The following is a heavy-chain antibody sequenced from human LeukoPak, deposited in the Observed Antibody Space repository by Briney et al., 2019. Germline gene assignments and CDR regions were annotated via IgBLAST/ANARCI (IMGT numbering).Heavy chain of an antibody. CDR2: VYTSGST. Sequence: PSETLSLTCTVSGDSINSHYWSWIRQPAGKGLEWIGRVYTSGSTNYNPSLKSRVNISLDTPKNQFSLKLISVTAADTAVYFCARLQWLSTPFFDYWGQGTLVTVSS. D-gene: IGHD6-19*01. V-gene: IGHV4-4*07. CDR3: ARLQWLSTPFFDY. CDR1: GDSINSHY. J-gene: IGHJ4*02.